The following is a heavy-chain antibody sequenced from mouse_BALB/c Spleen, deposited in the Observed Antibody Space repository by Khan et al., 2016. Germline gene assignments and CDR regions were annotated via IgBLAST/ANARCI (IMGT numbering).Heavy chain of an antibody. D-gene: IGHD2-3*01. CDR2: INSDGSAI. Sequence: EVQLLETGGGLVQPGGSRGLSCEGSGFTFSGFWMSWVRQTSGKTLEWIGDINSDGSAINYVPSIKGRFNIFRDNDKSNLYLQMRHAPLEDTATYCCMRYDGYYWYFEVWGAGTTVTVSS. V-gene: IGHV11-2*01. J-gene: IGHJ1*01. CDR3: MRYDGYYWYFEV. CDR1: GFTFSGFW.